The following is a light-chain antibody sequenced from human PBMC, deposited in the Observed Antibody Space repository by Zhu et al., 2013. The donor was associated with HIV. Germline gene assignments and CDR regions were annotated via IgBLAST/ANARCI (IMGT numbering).Light chain of an antibody. CDR2: DAS. Sequence: DIRMTQSPSTLSASVGDRVTITCRASQSISYWLAWHQQKAGKAPKVLIYDASSLESGVPSRFRGRGSGTEFTLTISSLQPDDFTTYYCQQYHSYPWTFGQGTKVEIK. V-gene: IGKV1-5*01. CDR3: QQYHSYPWT. CDR1: QSISYW. J-gene: IGKJ1*01.